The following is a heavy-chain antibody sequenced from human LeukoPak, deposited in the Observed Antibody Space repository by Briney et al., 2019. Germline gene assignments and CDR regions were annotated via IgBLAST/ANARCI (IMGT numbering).Heavy chain of an antibody. Sequence: GRSLRLSCAASGFTFSSYGMHWVRQAPGKGLGWVAVISYDGSNEYYADSVKGRFTISRDNSKNTLYLQMNSLTGEDTAIYYCAKATGTLGNWGQGTLVTVSS. CDR2: ISYDGSNE. D-gene: IGHD1-1*01. J-gene: IGHJ4*02. CDR3: AKATGTLGN. V-gene: IGHV3-30*18. CDR1: GFTFSSYG.